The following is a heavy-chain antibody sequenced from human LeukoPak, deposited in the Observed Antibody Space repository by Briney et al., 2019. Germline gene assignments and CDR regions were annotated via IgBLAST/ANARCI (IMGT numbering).Heavy chain of an antibody. J-gene: IGHJ4*02. CDR3: ARGGRYYYGSGSILFDY. CDR1: GGSFSGYY. D-gene: IGHD3-10*01. CDR2: INHSGST. Sequence: SETLSLTCAVYGGSFSGYYWSWIRQPPGKGLEWIGEINHSGSTNYNPSLKSRVTISVDTSKNQFSLKLSTVTAADTAVYYCARGGRYYYGSGSILFDYWGQGTLVTVSS. V-gene: IGHV4-34*01.